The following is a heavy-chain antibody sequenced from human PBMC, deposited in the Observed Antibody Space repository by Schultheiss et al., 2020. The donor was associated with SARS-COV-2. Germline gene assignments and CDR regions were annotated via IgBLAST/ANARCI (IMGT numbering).Heavy chain of an antibody. V-gene: IGHV4-34*01. CDR2: INHSGTT. J-gene: IGHJ6*02. CDR3: ARIRVRCGSASCHHYYYYGMDA. Sequence: SETLSLTCTVSGGSISGYDWTWIRQPPGKGLEWIGEINHSGTTNYNPSLKSRVTISVDTSKNQFSLKLSSVTAADTAVYYCARIRVRCGSASCHHYYYYGMDAWGQGTTVTVSS. CDR1: GGSISGYD. D-gene: IGHD2-2*01.